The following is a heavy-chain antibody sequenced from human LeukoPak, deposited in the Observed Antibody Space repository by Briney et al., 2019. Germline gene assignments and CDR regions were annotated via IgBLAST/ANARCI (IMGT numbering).Heavy chain of an antibody. Sequence: GGSLRLSCAASGFTLSDYYMSWIRQAPGKGLEWLSYISRSGSTIYYAESVKGRFTISRDNAKNSLYLQMNSLRAEDTAVYYCARTSSGWYTFDYWGQGALVTVSS. CDR3: ARTSSGWYTFDY. V-gene: IGHV3-11*01. CDR2: ISRSGSTI. CDR1: GFTLSDYY. J-gene: IGHJ4*02. D-gene: IGHD6-19*01.